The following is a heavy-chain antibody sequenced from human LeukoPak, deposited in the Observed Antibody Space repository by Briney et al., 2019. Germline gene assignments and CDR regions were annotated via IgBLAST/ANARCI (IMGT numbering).Heavy chain of an antibody. J-gene: IGHJ6*04. Sequence: SSQTLSLTCTVSGGSISSGSYYWSWIRQPAGKGLEWIGRIYTSGSTNYNPSLKSRVTISVDTSKNQFSLKLSSVTAADTAVYYCARVVAYDFWSGYGDVWAKGPRSPSPQ. CDR2: IYTSGST. CDR3: ARVVAYDFWSGYGDV. D-gene: IGHD3-3*01. V-gene: IGHV4-61*02. CDR1: GGSISSGSYY.